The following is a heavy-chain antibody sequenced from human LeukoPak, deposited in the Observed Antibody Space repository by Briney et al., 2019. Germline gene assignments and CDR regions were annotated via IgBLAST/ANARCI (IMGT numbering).Heavy chain of an antibody. D-gene: IGHD3-22*01. V-gene: IGHV4-34*01. CDR2: INHSGST. Sequence: SETLSLTCAVYGGSFSGYYWCWIRQPPGKGLEWIGEINHSGSTNYKPSIKSRITISVDTSKNQFSLKLSSVTAADTAVYYCARVKHYYDSSGYFDYWGQGTLVTVSS. J-gene: IGHJ4*02. CDR3: ARVKHYYDSSGYFDY. CDR1: GGSFSGYY.